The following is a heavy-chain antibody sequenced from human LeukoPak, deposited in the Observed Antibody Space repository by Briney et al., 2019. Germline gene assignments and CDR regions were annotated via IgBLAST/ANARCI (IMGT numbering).Heavy chain of an antibody. CDR3: ARDTGGGYSCYDC. D-gene: IGHD5-18*01. Sequence: GGSLRLSCAASGFIFSSYWMIWIRQAPGKGLEWVANINQDGSEKYYVDSVKGRFTISRDNAKNSLYLQMNSLRAEDTAVYYCARDTGGGYSCYDCWGQGTLVTVSS. V-gene: IGHV3-7*01. CDR2: INQDGSEK. J-gene: IGHJ4*02. CDR1: GFIFSSYW.